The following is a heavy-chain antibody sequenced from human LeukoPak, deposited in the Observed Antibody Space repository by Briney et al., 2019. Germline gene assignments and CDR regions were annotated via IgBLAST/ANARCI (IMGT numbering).Heavy chain of an antibody. D-gene: IGHD2-2*01. CDR2: ISAYNANT. V-gene: IGHV1-18*01. Sequence: ASVKVSCKTSGYTFTSYGISWVRQAPGQGLEWMGWISAYNANTNYAQKLQGRVTMTTDTSTSTAYMELRSLRSDDTAVYYCARDDFGSTSLYYTDVWGKGTTVTVSS. CDR3: ARDDFGSTSLYYTDV. CDR1: GYTFTSYG. J-gene: IGHJ6*03.